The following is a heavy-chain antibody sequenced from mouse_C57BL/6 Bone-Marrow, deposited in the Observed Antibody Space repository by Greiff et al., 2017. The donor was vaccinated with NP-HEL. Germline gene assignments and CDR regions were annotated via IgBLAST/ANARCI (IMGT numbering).Heavy chain of an antibody. Sequence: QVQLQQPGAELVMPGASVKLSCKASGYTFTSYWMHWVKQRPGQGLEWIGEIDPSDSYTNYNQKFKGKSTLTVDKSSSTAYMQLSSLTSEDSAVYYCARKGLSNYVHYYAMDYWGQGTSVTVSS. CDR2: IDPSDSYT. CDR3: ARKGLSNYVHYYAMDY. V-gene: IGHV1-69*01. J-gene: IGHJ4*01. CDR1: GYTFTSYW. D-gene: IGHD2-5*01.